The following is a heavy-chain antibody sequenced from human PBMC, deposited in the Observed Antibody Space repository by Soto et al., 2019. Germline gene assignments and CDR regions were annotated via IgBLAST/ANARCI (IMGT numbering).Heavy chain of an antibody. V-gene: IGHV3-30*18. D-gene: IGHD1-26*01. CDR2: ISYDGSNK. CDR1: GFTFSSYG. J-gene: IGHJ6*02. Sequence: QVQLVESGGGVVQPGRSLRLSCAASGFTFSSYGMHWVRQAPGKGLEWVAVISYDGSNKYYADSVKGRFTISRDNSXTXLXXQMNSLRAEDTAVYYCAKRSGYSGGLYYYYYGMDVWGQGTTVTVSS. CDR3: AKRSGYSGGLYYYYYGMDV.